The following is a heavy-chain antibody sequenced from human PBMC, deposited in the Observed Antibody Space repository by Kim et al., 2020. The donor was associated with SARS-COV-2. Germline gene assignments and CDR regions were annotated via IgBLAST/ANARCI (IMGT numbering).Heavy chain of an antibody. CDR3: AREVVPLLTNPSNYVCGPDY. Sequence: GGSLRLSCAASGFTFSSYSMNWVRQAPGKGLEWVSAISSSSSSIYYLDSVKGRFTISRDNSKNTLYLQMNSLRAEDTAVYYCAREVVPLLTNPSNYVCGPDYWGQGTPVTVSS. D-gene: IGHD4-4*01. J-gene: IGHJ4*02. CDR2: ISSSSSSI. CDR1: GFTFSSYS. V-gene: IGHV3-21*01.